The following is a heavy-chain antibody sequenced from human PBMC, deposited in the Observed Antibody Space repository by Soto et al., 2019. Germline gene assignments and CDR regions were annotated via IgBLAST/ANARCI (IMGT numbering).Heavy chain of an antibody. J-gene: IGHJ4*02. D-gene: IGHD1-26*01. CDR1: GYTFTSYA. CDR2: INAGNGNT. V-gene: IGHV1-3*01. Sequence: ASVKVSCKASGYTFTSYAMHWVRQAPGQRFEWMGWINAGNGNTTYSQKFQGRVTITRDTSASTAYMELSSLRSEDTAVYYCARGLGLYYFDYWGQGTLVTSPQ. CDR3: ARGLGLYYFDY.